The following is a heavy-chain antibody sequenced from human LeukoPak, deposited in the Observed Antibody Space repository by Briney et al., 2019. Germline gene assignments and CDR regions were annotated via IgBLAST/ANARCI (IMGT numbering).Heavy chain of an antibody. J-gene: IGHJ4*02. CDR1: GGTFSSYA. Sequence: GASVKVSCKASGGTFSSYAISWVRQAPGQGLEWMGRIIPIFGTANYAQKFQGRVTITTDESTSTAYMELSSLRSEDTAVYYCARETQDVHYRPFLEWLGTLFYWGQGTLVTVSS. D-gene: IGHD3-3*01. CDR2: IIPIFGTA. CDR3: ARETQDVHYRPFLEWLGTLFY. V-gene: IGHV1-69*05.